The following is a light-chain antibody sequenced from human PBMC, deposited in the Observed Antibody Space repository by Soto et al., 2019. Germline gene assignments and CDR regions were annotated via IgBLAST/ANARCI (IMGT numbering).Light chain of an antibody. V-gene: IGKV3-20*01. J-gene: IGKJ4*01. CDR3: QQYGSSLGVT. CDR1: QSVSSSY. CDR2: GAS. Sequence: EIVLTQSPGTLSLSPGERATLSCRASQSVSSSYLAWYQQKPGQAPRLLIYGASSRATGIPDRFSGSGSGTDFTITISRLEPEDFAVYYCQQYGSSLGVTFGGGTTVDIK.